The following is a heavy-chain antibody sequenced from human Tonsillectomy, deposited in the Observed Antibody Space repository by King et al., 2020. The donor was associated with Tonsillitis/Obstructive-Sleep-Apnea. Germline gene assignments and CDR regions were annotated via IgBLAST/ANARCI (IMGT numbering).Heavy chain of an antibody. Sequence: VQLVESGGGLVQPGGSLRLSCAASGFTFSSYEMNWVRQAPGKGLEWVSYISSSGSTIYYADSVKGRFTISRDNAKNSLYLQMNSLRAEDTAVYYCAGVSVVRGVPGYYYGMDVWGQGTTVTVSS. J-gene: IGHJ6*02. CDR3: AGVSVVRGVPGYYYGMDV. CDR1: GFTFSSYE. V-gene: IGHV3-48*03. D-gene: IGHD3-10*01. CDR2: ISSSGSTI.